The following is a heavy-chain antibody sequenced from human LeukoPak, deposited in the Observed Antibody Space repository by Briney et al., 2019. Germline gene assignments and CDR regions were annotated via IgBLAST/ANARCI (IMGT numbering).Heavy chain of an antibody. CDR1: GYTFTGYY. CDR2: INPNSGGT. J-gene: IGHJ4*02. D-gene: IGHD3-22*01. CDR3: ARIGPYYYDSSGYYYVADY. Sequence: GASVKVSCKASGYTFTGYYMHWVRQAPGQGLEWRGRINPNSGGTNYAQKFQGRVTMTRDTSISTAYMELSRLRSDDTAVYYCARIGPYYYDSSGYYYVADYWGQGTLVTVSS. V-gene: IGHV1-2*06.